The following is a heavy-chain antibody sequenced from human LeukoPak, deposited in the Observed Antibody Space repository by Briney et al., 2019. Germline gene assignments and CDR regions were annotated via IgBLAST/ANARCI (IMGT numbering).Heavy chain of an antibody. V-gene: IGHV4-4*07. Sequence: PSETLSLTCTVSGGSISSYYGSWIRQPAGKGLEWIGCIYTSGSTNYNPCLKSRVTMPLDTSKNQFSLKLSSVTAADTAVYYCARVNWSYYYYGMDVWGQGTTVTVSS. CDR3: ARVNWSYYYYGMDV. CDR1: GGSISSYY. J-gene: IGHJ6*02. D-gene: IGHD1-1*01. CDR2: IYTSGST.